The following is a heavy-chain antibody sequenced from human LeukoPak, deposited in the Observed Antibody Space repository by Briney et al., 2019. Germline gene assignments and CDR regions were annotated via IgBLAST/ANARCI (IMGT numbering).Heavy chain of an antibody. J-gene: IGHJ6*03. CDR3: ARGQYYYGSGSLDYYYYYMDV. Sequence: SETLSLTCTVSGGSISSSSYYWGWLRQPPGKGLEWIGSIYYSGSTYYNPSLRSRVTISVDTSKNQFSLKLSSVTAADTAVYYCARGQYYYGSGSLDYYYYYMDVWGKGTTVTISS. CDR2: IYYSGST. D-gene: IGHD3-10*01. CDR1: GGSISSSSYY. V-gene: IGHV4-39*07.